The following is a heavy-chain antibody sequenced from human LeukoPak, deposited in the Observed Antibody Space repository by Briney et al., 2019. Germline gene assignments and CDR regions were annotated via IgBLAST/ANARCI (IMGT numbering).Heavy chain of an antibody. V-gene: IGHV1-69*13. Sequence: SVKVSCKASGGTFSGYAISRVRQAPGQGLEWMGGIIPIFGTANYAQKFQGRVTITADESTSTAYMELSSLRSEDTAVYYCARVIGYGDSYYFDYWGQGTLVTVSS. CDR2: IIPIFGTA. J-gene: IGHJ4*02. CDR3: ARVIGYGDSYYFDY. D-gene: IGHD4-17*01. CDR1: GGTFSGYA.